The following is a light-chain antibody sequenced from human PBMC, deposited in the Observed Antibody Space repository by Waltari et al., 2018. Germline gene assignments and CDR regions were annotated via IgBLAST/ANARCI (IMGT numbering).Light chain of an antibody. Sequence: IVLTQSPDTLSLSPGQIATLSCRASQTINNNFLVWYQQKPGQAPRLIIHGASSRATGFPDRFSGSGSGTDFTLTISSLKPEDSAVYYCQQYDGSVLTFGGGTKVEI. J-gene: IGKJ4*01. CDR1: QTINNNF. V-gene: IGKV3-20*01. CDR3: QQYDGSVLT. CDR2: GAS.